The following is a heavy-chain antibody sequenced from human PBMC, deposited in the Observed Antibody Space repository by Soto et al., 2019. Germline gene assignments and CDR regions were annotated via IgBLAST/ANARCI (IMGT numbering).Heavy chain of an antibody. CDR1: GFTFSSYG. V-gene: IGHV3-30*18. CDR3: AKKAVVPAAISYYGMDV. Sequence: PGGSLRLSCAASGFTFSSYGMHWVRQAPGKGLEWVAVISYDGSNKYYADSVKGRFTISRDNSKNTLYLQMNSPRAEDTAVYYCAKKAVVPAAISYYGMDVWGQGTTVTVSS. D-gene: IGHD2-2*01. CDR2: ISYDGSNK. J-gene: IGHJ6*02.